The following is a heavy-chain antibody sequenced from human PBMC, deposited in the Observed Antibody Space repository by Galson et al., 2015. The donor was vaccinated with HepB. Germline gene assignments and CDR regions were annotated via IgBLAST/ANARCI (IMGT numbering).Heavy chain of an antibody. CDR3: AKQATIFGVVIIRTGWFDP. CDR1: GFTFSSNA. V-gene: IGHV3-23*01. D-gene: IGHD3-3*01. J-gene: IGHJ5*02. CDR2: ISGSGGST. Sequence: SLRLSCAASGFTFSSNAMSWVRQAPGKGLVWVSAISGSGGSTYYADSVKGRFTISRDNSKNTLYPQMNSLRAEDTAVYYCAKQATIFGVVIIRTGWFDPWGQGTLVTVSS.